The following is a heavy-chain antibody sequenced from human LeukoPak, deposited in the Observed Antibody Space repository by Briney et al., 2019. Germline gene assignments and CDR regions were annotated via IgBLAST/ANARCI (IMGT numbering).Heavy chain of an antibody. CDR2: IRHDGNNK. Sequence: GGSLRLSCAASGFTFSNYGMHWVRQAPGKGLEWVAFIRHDGNNKYYADSVKGRFTISRDNAKNSLYLQMNSLRAEDTAVYYCARARGYYDSSGYCYYWGQGTLVTVSS. D-gene: IGHD3-22*01. J-gene: IGHJ4*02. CDR3: ARARGYYDSSGYCYY. V-gene: IGHV3-30*02. CDR1: GFTFSNYG.